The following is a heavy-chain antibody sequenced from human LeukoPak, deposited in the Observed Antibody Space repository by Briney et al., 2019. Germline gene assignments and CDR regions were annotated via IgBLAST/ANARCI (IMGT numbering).Heavy chain of an antibody. V-gene: IGHV1-24*01. CDR1: GYTLTDLS. J-gene: IGHJ6*02. CDR3: ATDIPRMVRGVVYSSFGMDV. D-gene: IGHD3-10*01. Sequence: GASVKVSCKVSGYTLTDLSMHWVRQAPGKGLEWLGGFDPEDGETIYAQKFQGRVTLAEDTSTDTAYMELSSLRSEDTAAYYCATDIPRMVRGVVYSSFGMDVWGQGTTVTVSS. CDR2: FDPEDGET.